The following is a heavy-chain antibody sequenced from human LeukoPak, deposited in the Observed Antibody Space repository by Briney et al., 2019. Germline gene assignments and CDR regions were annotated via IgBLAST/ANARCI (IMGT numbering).Heavy chain of an antibody. CDR3: ARAGDAGGYYSFPFDY. J-gene: IGHJ4*02. V-gene: IGHV1-2*02. D-gene: IGHD3-22*01. Sequence: ASVTVSCKASGYTFTGYYMHWVRQAPGQGLEWMGWINPNSGGTNYAQKFPGRVTLTRDTSISTAYMELSRLRSDDTAVYYCARAGDAGGYYSFPFDYWGQGTLVTVSS. CDR1: GYTFTGYY. CDR2: INPNSGGT.